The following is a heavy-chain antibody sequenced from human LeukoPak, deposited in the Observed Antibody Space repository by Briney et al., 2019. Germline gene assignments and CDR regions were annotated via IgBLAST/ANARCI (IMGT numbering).Heavy chain of an antibody. CDR1: GFTFSRIW. J-gene: IGHJ4*02. Sequence: HTGGSLRLSCAASGFTFSRIWMSWVRKAPGKGLERVANIKQDGSEKYYVDSVKGRFTISRDNAKNSLYLQMNSLRAEDTAVFYCARDGTYTDYDPDFDIWGQGTLVTVSS. D-gene: IGHD5-12*01. CDR3: ARDGTYTDYDPDFDI. V-gene: IGHV3-7*04. CDR2: IKQDGSEK.